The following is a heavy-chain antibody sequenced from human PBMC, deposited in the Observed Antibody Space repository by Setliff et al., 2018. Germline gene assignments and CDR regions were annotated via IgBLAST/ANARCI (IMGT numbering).Heavy chain of an antibody. CDR2: IKQDGSEK. CDR3: ARDEDYFDTSGYPDN. D-gene: IGHD3-22*01. CDR1: GFTFSSYW. J-gene: IGHJ4*02. Sequence: PGGSLRLSCAASGFTFSSYWMSWVRQAPGKGLEWVANIKQDGSEKYYVDSVKGRFTISRDNAKNSLYLQMNSLRAEDTAVYYCARDEDYFDTSGYPDNWGQGTLVTVSS. V-gene: IGHV3-7*01.